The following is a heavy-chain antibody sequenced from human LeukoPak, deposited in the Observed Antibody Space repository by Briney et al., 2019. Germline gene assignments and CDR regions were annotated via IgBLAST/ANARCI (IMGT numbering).Heavy chain of an antibody. D-gene: IGHD2-21*02. CDR3: ARDRGGDLIDY. CDR1: GGSISSGGYS. V-gene: IGHV4-30-2*05. J-gene: IGHJ4*02. CDR2: IYHSGST. Sequence: SQTLSLTCAVSGGSISSGGYSWSWIRQPPGKGLEWIGYIYHSGSTYYNPSLKSRVTISVDTSKNQFSLKLSSVTAADTAVYYCARDRGGDLIDYWGQGTLVTVSS.